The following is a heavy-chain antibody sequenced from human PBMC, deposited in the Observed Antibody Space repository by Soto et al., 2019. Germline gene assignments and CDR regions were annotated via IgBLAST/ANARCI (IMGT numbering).Heavy chain of an antibody. V-gene: IGHV3-23*01. CDR2: ISGSGGST. J-gene: IGHJ6*02. CDR1: VFTFSSYA. CDR3: TKASSDRHHLDV. Sequence: PGGSLRLSCAASVFTFSSYAMSWVRQGPGKGLECVSAISGSGGSTYYADSVKGRFTISRDNSKNTLYLQMNSLRAEDTAVYYCTKASSDRHHLDVWGQGTTVTVSS.